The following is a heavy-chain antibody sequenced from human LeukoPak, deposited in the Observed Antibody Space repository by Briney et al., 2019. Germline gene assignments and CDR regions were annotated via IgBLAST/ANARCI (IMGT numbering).Heavy chain of an antibody. J-gene: IGHJ6*03. Sequence: GASVKVSCKASGYTFTSYDINWVRQATGQGLEWMGWMNPNSGNTGYAQKFQGRVTMTRNTSISTAYMELSSLRSEDTAVCYCARGHYYDSSGYYGLSYYYYYYMDVWGKGTTVTISS. CDR1: GYTFTSYD. CDR2: MNPNSGNT. CDR3: ARGHYYDSSGYYGLSYYYYYYMDV. V-gene: IGHV1-8*01. D-gene: IGHD3-22*01.